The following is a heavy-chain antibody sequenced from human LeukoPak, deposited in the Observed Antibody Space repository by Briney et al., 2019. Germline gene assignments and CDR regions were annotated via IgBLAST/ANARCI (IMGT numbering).Heavy chain of an antibody. J-gene: IGHJ4*01. CDR3: ARDWGGYCSSTSCYEVVH. Sequence: ASVKVSCKASGYTFTSYYMHWVRQAPGQGLEWMGIINPSGGSTSYAQKFQGRVTMTRDMSTSTVYMELSSLRSEDTAVYYCARDWGGYCSSTSCYEVVHWGQGTLVTVSS. CDR2: INPSGGST. V-gene: IGHV1-46*01. CDR1: GYTFTSYY. D-gene: IGHD2-2*01.